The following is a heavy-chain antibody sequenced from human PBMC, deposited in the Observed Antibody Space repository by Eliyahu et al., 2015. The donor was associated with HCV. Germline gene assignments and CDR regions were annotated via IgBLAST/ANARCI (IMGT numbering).Heavy chain of an antibody. D-gene: IGHD3-3*01. CDR2: IIHDGTKK. CDR1: GFTFSSSG. CDR3: ARLPLGRVRFLGRGGRGDFGMDV. J-gene: IGHJ6*02. V-gene: IGHV3-33*08. Sequence: QVHLVESGGGVVQPGQSLRXSCXGSGFTFSSSGXHWARQAPXKXLEWVAFIIHDGTKKYYADSLKGRFIISRDNSKDILYLQMNSLRPEDTAVYYCARLPLGRVRFLGRGGRGDFGMDVWGQGTTV.